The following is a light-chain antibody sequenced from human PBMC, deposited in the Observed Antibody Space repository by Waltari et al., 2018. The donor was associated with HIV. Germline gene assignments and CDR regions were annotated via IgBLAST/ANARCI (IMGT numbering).Light chain of an antibody. CDR3: QQSYVPPPT. CDR2: AAS. J-gene: IGKJ1*01. V-gene: IGKV1-39*01. CDR1: QSIGIY. Sequence: DLQMTQSPSSLSASVGDRVTITCRASQSIGIYLNWYQQKPGKAPNLLIYAASTLQGGVPSRFSGSGSGTHFTLTIISLQPADFATYYCQQSYVPPPTFGQGTKVETK.